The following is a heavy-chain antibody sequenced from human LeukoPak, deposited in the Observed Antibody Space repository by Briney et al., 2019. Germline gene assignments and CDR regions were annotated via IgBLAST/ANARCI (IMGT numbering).Heavy chain of an antibody. Sequence: AGGSLRLSCAASGFSFNTYAMPWVRQAPGKGLEYVSAINYNGDSTYYANSVKGRFIISRDNSKKTLFLQMGSLRAEDTAVYYCARDSGGDTYNDYFDSWGQGTLVTVSS. J-gene: IGHJ4*02. CDR2: INYNGDST. CDR1: GFSFNTYA. D-gene: IGHD5-24*01. V-gene: IGHV3-64*01. CDR3: ARDSGGDTYNDYFDS.